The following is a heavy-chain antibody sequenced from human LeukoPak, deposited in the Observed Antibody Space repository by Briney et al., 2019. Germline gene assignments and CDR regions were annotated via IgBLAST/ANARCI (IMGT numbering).Heavy chain of an antibody. D-gene: IGHD3-22*01. J-gene: IGHJ6*03. CDR1: GDSISSPNW. V-gene: IGHV4-4*02. CDR2: IYHSGST. CDR3: ARDRFDDSNGYYYHSYYYMNV. Sequence: SETLSLTCAVSGDSISSPNWWSWVRQPPGKGLEWIGEIYHSGSTNYNPSLKSRVTISVDKSENQFSLKLSSVTAADTAVYYCARDRFDDSNGYYYHSYYYMNVWGKGTTVTVSS.